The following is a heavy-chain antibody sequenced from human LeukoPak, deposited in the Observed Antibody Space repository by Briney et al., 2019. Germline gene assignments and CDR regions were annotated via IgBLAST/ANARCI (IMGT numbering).Heavy chain of an antibody. CDR1: GYTFTSYG. D-gene: IGHD1-20*01. V-gene: IGHV1-18*01. J-gene: IGHJ5*02. CDR3: ARDLTGTTQGNWFDP. Sequence: ASVKVSCKASGYTFTSYGISWVRQAPGQGLEWMGRISAYNGNTNYAQKLQGRVTMTTDTSTSTAYMELRSLRSDDTAVYYCARDLTGTTQGNWFDPWGQGTLVTVSS. CDR2: ISAYNGNT.